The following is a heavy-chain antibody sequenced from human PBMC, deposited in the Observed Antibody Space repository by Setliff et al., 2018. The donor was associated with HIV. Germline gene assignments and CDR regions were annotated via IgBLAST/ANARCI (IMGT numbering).Heavy chain of an antibody. CDR2: IYHSGST. J-gene: IGHJ5*02. CDR1: GGSISSSSYY. Sequence: PSETLSLTCTVSGGSISSSSYYWAWIRQPPGKGLETPGRDLEWIGHIYHSGSTYYNPSLRSRVTMSIDTSKNQFSLKLNSVTAADMAVYYCARGLPTHYFGTDNWFDPWGQGTLVTVSS. V-gene: IGHV4-39*01. D-gene: IGHD3-9*01. CDR3: ARGLPTHYFGTDNWFDP.